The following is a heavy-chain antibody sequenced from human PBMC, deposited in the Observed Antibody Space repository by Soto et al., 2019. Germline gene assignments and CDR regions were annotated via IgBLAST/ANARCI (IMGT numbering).Heavy chain of an antibody. Sequence: PSETLSLTCTVSGGSISSDYSCWSWIRQPPGEGLEWIGHIFDSGTTYTNPSLRSQVAISVDTSKNQFSLKLNSVTAADTAVYYCASRHSSPYFDYWGQGTLVTVSS. CDR3: ASRHSSPYFDY. V-gene: IGHV4-30-4*01. CDR2: IFDSGTT. J-gene: IGHJ4*02. D-gene: IGHD6-13*01. CDR1: GGSISSDYSC.